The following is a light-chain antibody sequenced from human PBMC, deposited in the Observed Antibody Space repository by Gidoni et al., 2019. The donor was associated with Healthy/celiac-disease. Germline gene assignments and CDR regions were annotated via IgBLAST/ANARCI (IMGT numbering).Light chain of an antibody. CDR2: GNS. V-gene: IGLV1-40*01. J-gene: IGLJ2*01. CDR3: QSYDSSLSGHVV. Sequence: QSVLTQPPSLSDAPGQRVTISCTGSSSNSGACYDVHWYQQLPGTAPKLLIYGNSHRPSGVPDRFSGSKSGTSASLAITGLQAEDEADYYCQSYDSSLSGHVVFGGGTKLTVL. CDR1: SSNSGACYD.